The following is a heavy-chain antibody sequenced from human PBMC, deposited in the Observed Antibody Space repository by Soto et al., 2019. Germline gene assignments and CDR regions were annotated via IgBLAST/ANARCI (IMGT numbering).Heavy chain of an antibody. CDR3: VRRLTTTVTAMGY. CDR1: GFTFSSYA. J-gene: IGHJ4*02. D-gene: IGHD4-17*01. Sequence: QVQLEESGGGVVQPGRSLRLSCKGSGFTFSSYAIQWARQAPGKGLEWVAAISDDGTNKHTADSVKGRFTISRDNSRNTVYLQVNSLRVEDTAVYYCVRRLTTTVTAMGYWGQGTPVTVSS. V-gene: IGHV3-30-3*01. CDR2: ISDDGTNK.